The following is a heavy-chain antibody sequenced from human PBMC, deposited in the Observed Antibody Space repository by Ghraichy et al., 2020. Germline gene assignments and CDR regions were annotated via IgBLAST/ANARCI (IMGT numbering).Heavy chain of an antibody. CDR1: GFTYSNYA. J-gene: IGHJ4*02. CDR3: ARGGTGTTAVYFDY. V-gene: IGHV3-48*01. D-gene: IGHD1-7*01. CDR2: ISNSGSTI. Sequence: GGSLRFSCAASGFTYSNYAMNLVRQAPGKGLECILYISNSGSTIYFADSVKGRFTISRDNAKSSLYLQMNSLRAEDTAVYYCARGGTGTTAVYFDYWGQGTLVTVSS.